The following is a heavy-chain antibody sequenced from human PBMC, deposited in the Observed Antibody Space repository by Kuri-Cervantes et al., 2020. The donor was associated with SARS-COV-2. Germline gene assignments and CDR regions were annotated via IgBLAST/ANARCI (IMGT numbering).Heavy chain of an antibody. CDR1: GGTFSSFL. Sequence: SVKVSCKAIGGTFSSFLFSWVRQAPGKGLEWVGGIIPIYCAANFEQKFQGRVTITADEATSTAYMELSRLRSEDTAVYYCARARISGVVHDYYYSGLDVWGLGTTVTVSS. V-gene: IGHV1-69*13. D-gene: IGHD3-3*01. CDR3: ARARISGVVHDYYYSGLDV. CDR2: IIPIYCAA. J-gene: IGHJ6*02.